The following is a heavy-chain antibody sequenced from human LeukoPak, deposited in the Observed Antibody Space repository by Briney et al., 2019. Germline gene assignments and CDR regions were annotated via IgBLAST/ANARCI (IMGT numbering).Heavy chain of an antibody. V-gene: IGHV3-9*01. CDR1: GFTFDDYS. J-gene: IGHJ4*02. D-gene: IGHD5-12*01. CDR3: AKAAERVATITYLDY. Sequence: GGSLRLSCAASGFTFDDYSMHWVRQAPGKGLEWVSGISWNSGSIGYADSVKGRFTISRDNAKNYLYLQMNSLRAEDTALYYCAKAAERVATITYLDYWGQGTLVTVSS. CDR2: ISWNSGSI.